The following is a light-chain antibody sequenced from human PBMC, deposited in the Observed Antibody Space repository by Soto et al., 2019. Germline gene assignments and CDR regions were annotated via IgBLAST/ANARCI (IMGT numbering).Light chain of an antibody. Sequence: QSLLTQSPSLSAAPGQKVTISCSGSSSNIGNNYVSWYQQLPGTAPKLLIYDNNKRPSGIPDRFSGFKSGTSGTLDITGLQTGDEAEYYCATWDGSLPGEVFGGGTKLTVL. V-gene: IGLV1-51*01. CDR1: SSNIGNNY. CDR2: DNN. J-gene: IGLJ2*01. CDR3: ATWDGSLPGEV.